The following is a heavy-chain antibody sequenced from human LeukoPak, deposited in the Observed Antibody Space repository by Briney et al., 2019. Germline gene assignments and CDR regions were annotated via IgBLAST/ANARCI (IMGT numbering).Heavy chain of an antibody. J-gene: IGHJ6*02. CDR2: INPNSGGT. Sequence: ASVKVSCKASGYTFTGYYMHWVRQAPGQGLEWMGWINPNSGGTNYAQKFQGRVTMTRDTSISTAYMELSRLRSDDTAVYYCAGYSYYYGSGSYPDYYYYGMDVWGQGTTVTVSS. D-gene: IGHD3-10*01. CDR3: AGYSYYYGSGSYPDYYYYGMDV. CDR1: GYTFTGYY. V-gene: IGHV1-2*02.